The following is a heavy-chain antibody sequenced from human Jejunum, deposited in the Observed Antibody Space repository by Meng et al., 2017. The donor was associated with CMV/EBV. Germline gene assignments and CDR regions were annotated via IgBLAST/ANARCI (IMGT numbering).Heavy chain of an antibody. V-gene: IGHV4-39*07. CDR1: ITSSSFY. CDR2: INYSGTT. CDR3: ARGCYTTSCYRGSSDY. Sequence: ITSSSFYWGWMRLSPGKGLEWMGHINYSGTTYYSPSLGSRVPMSLDTSRNPFSLRLTSVTAADTAVYYCARGCYTTSCYRGSSDYWGQGNLVTVSS. D-gene: IGHD2-2*02. J-gene: IGHJ4*02.